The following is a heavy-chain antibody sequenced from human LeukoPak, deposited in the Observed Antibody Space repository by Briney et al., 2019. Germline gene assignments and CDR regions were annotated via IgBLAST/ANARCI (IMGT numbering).Heavy chain of an antibody. CDR3: ARHKDSSSSLDY. D-gene: IGHD6-6*01. CDR1: GGSISSGSYY. V-gene: IGHV4-61*02. Sequence: SETLSLTCTVSGGSISSGSYYWSWIRQPAGEGLEWIGRIYTSGSTNYNPSLKSRVTISVDTSKNQFSLKLSSVTAADTAVYYCARHKDSSSSLDYWGQGTLVTVSS. J-gene: IGHJ4*02. CDR2: IYTSGST.